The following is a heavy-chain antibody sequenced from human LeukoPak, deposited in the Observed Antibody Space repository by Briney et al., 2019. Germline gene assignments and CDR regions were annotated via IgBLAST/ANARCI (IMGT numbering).Heavy chain of an antibody. V-gene: IGHV1-2*02. CDR3: ARDRGDGYNAYYLDY. D-gene: IGHD5-24*01. CDR2: INPDSGGT. CDR1: GYTFTDYY. J-gene: IGHJ4*02. Sequence: GASVKVSCKTSGYTFTDYYIHWVRQAPGQGLEWMGWINPDSGGTDYAQKFQGRVTMTRDTSISTAYMELSRLTSDDTAVYYCARDRGDGYNAYYLDYWGQGTLVTVSS.